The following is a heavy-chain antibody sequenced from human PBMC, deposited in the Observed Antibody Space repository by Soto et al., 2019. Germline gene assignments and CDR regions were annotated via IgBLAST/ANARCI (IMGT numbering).Heavy chain of an antibody. V-gene: IGHV3-74*01. J-gene: IGHJ4*02. Sequence: EVQLVESGGGLVQPGGSLRLSCAASGFTFSSYWMHWVRQAPGKGLVWVSRINSDGSSTSYADTVKGRFTTSRDNAKNTLNLQMTSLRAENTAVYHCPTDDPAQYHLDYWGQGTLATVSS. CDR3: PTDDPAQYHLDY. CDR1: GFTFSSYW. D-gene: IGHD2-2*01. CDR2: INSDGSST.